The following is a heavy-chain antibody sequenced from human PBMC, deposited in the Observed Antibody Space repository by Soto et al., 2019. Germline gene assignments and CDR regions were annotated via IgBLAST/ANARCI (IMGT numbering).Heavy chain of an antibody. J-gene: IGHJ3*02. V-gene: IGHV4-39*01. CDR2: IYYSGST. CDR1: GGSISSSSYY. Sequence: SETLSLTCTVSGGSISSSSYYWGWIRQPPGKGLEWIGSIYYSGSTYYNPSLKSRVTISVDTSKNQFSLKLSSVTAADTAVYYCARTSEYGYCSGGSCYPDAFDIWGQGTMVTVSS. D-gene: IGHD2-15*01. CDR3: ARTSEYGYCSGGSCYPDAFDI.